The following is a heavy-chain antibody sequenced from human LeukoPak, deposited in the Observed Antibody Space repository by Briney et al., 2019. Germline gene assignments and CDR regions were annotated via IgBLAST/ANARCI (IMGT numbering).Heavy chain of an antibody. V-gene: IGHV4-30-4*08. J-gene: IGHJ3*02. CDR3: ARGDYDSSGYYYAFDI. CDR1: GGSISSGDYY. Sequence: PSETLSLTCTVSGGSISSGDYYWSWIRQPPGKGLEWIGYIYYSGSTYYNPSLKSRVTISVDTSKNQFSLKLSSVTAADTAVYYCARGDYDSSGYYYAFDIWGQGTMVTVSS. D-gene: IGHD3-22*01. CDR2: IYYSGST.